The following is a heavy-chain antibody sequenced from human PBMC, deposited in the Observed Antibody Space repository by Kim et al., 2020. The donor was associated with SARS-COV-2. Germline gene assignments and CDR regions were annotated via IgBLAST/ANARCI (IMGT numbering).Heavy chain of an antibody. CDR2: ISSSGSTI. D-gene: IGHD3-16*02. J-gene: IGHJ6*02. CDR1: GFTFSDYY. V-gene: IGHV3-11*01. Sequence: GGSLRLSCAASGFTFSDYYMSWIRQAPGKGLEWVSYISSSGSTIYYADSVKGRFTISRDNAKNSLYLQMNSLRAEDTAVYYCARSTRPPYYDYVWGSYRTDPTYGMDVWGQGTTVTVSS. CDR3: ARSTRPPYYDYVWGSYRTDPTYGMDV.